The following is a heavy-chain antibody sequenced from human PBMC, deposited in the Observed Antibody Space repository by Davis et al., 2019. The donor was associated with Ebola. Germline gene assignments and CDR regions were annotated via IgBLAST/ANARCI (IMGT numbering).Heavy chain of an antibody. J-gene: IGHJ4*02. D-gene: IGHD6-19*01. Sequence: MPSETLSLTCTVSGGSISSYYWSWNRQPPGKGLEWIGYIYYSGSTNYNPSLKSRVTISVDKSKNQFSLKLSSVTAADTAVYYCGGTTVAGYDYWGQGTLVTVSS. CDR2: IYYSGST. CDR1: GGSISSYY. V-gene: IGHV4-59*12. CDR3: GGTTVAGYDY.